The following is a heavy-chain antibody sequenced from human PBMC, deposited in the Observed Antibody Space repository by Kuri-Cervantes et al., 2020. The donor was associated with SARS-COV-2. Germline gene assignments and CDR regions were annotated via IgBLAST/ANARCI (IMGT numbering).Heavy chain of an antibody. D-gene: IGHD2-21*01. CDR1: GFSFSSYG. V-gene: IGHV3-30*18. CDR2: ISHDGKNK. J-gene: IGHJ4*02. Sequence: GESLKISCAASGFSFSSYGMSWVRQAPGKGPEWVAVISHDGKNKKCIASGKGRFTISRDNSQNTLYLHMKSLRSEDTAMYYCAKDRVGVQDFWGQGTLVTVSS. CDR3: AKDRVGVQDF.